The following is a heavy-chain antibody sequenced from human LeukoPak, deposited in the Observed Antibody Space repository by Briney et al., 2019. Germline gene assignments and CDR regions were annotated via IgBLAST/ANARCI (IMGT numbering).Heavy chain of an antibody. D-gene: IGHD2-8*01. CDR3: ARIKRIMEPGTVGLDS. CDR2: MNPNSGHA. Sequence: ASVTVSCKASGYTFSSYDINWVRQAAGQGLEWMGWMNPNSGHAVHTQKFQGRFTITSDNAISTVYMEISSLRSDDAAVYYCARIKRIMEPGTVGLDSWGQGTLVTVSS. J-gene: IGHJ4*02. V-gene: IGHV1-8*01. CDR1: GYTFSSYD.